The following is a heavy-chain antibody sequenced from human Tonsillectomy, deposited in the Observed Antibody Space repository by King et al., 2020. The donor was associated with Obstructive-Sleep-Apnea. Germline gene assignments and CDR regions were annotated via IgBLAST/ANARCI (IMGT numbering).Heavy chain of an antibody. D-gene: IGHD3-10*01. V-gene: IGHV1-2*02. Sequence: VQLVESGAEVKKPGASVKVSCKASGYTFTDYYMHWVRQAPGQGLEWMGWINPNSGGTNYAQKFQGRVTMTRDTSISTAYMELCRLTSDDTAVYYCARDRPPAFGSGSKNWFDPWGQGTLVTVSS. CDR1: GYTFTDYY. CDR2: INPNSGGT. CDR3: ARDRPPAFGSGSKNWFDP. J-gene: IGHJ5*02.